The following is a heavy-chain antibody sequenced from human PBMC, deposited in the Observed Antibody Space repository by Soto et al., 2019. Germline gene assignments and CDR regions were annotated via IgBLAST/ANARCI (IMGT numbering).Heavy chain of an antibody. J-gene: IGHJ6*02. CDR3: ARVPIRQLVPESYYYYYGMDV. D-gene: IGHD6-6*01. CDR1: GGTFSSYA. Sequence: QVQLVQSGAEVKKPGSSVKVSCKASGGTFSSYAISWVRQAPGQGLEWMGGIIPIFGTANYAQKFQGRVTITADESTSTAYMELSSLRSEDTAVYYCARVPIRQLVPESYYYYYGMDVWGQGTTVTVSS. CDR2: IIPIFGTA. V-gene: IGHV1-69*01.